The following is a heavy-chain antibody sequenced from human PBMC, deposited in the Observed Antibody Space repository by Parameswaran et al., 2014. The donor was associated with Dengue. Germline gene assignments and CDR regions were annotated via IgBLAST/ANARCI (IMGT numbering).Heavy chain of an antibody. V-gene: IGHV1-2*02. Sequence: WVRQAPGQGLEWMGWINPNSGGTNYAQKFQGRVTMTRDTSISTAYMELSRLRSDDTAVYYCARDSARNNLDSIVVVPAAIVLFSGSYHGFWYYGMDVWGPRDHGHRLL. CDR2: INPNSGGT. J-gene: IGHJ6*01. CDR3: ARDSARNNLDSIVVVPAAIVLFSGSYHGFWYYGMDV. D-gene: IGHD2-2*02.